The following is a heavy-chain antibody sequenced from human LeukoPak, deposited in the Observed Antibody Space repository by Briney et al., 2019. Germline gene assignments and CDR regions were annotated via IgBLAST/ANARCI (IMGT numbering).Heavy chain of an antibody. CDR2: ISYDGSNK. D-gene: IGHD5-12*01. J-gene: IGHJ3*02. CDR3: AKDPRATPTRGWDDI. V-gene: IGHV3-30*18. CDR1: GFTFSSYG. Sequence: GGSLRLSCAASGFTFSSYGMHWVRQAPGKGLEWVAVISYDGSNKYYADSVKGRFTISRDNSKNTLYLQMNSLRAEDTAVYYCAKDPRATPTRGWDDIWGQGTMVTVSS.